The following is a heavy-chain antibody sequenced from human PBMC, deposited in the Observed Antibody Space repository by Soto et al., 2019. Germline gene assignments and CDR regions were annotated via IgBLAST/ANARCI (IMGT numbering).Heavy chain of an antibody. CDR2: IVPLFGTT. D-gene: IGHD6-13*01. V-gene: IGHV1-69*01. CDR3: AKASGRSWYNWFDP. J-gene: IGHJ5*02. Sequence: VQLVQSGAEVKKPGSSVKVSCKASGGNFTSYAISWVRQAPGQGLEFMGGIVPLFGTTNYAHKFRGRVTVTADESTSTVYMEMSSLRSEDTAVYYCAKASGRSWYNWFDPWGQGTLVTVST. CDR1: GGNFTSYA.